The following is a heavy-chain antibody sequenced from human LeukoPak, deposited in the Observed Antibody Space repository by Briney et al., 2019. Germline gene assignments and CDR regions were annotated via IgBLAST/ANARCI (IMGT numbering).Heavy chain of an antibody. D-gene: IGHD3-22*01. CDR2: IKQDGSEK. CDR1: GFTFSSYW. V-gene: IGHV3-7*04. J-gene: IGHJ6*03. Sequence: GGSLRLSCAASGFTFSSYWMNWVRQAPGKGLEWVANIKQDGSEKYYVDSVKGRFTISRDNAKNSLYLQMNSLRAEDTAVYYCARAPDSYYYYMDVWGKGTTVTVSS. CDR3: ARAPDSYYYYMDV.